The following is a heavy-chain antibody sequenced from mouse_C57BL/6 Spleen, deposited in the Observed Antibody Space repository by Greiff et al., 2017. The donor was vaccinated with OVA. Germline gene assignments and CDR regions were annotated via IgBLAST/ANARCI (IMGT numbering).Heavy chain of an antibody. D-gene: IGHD2-2*01. Sequence: VQLQQSGAELVRPGASVKLSCTASGFNIKDYYMHWVKQRPEQGLEWIGRIDPEDGDTEYAPKFPGKATMTADTSSNTAYLQLSSLTSEDTAVYYCTTCWLRRTGCYWGQGTTLTVSS. J-gene: IGHJ2*01. CDR1: GFNIKDYY. CDR3: TTCWLRRTGCY. V-gene: IGHV14-1*01. CDR2: IDPEDGDT.